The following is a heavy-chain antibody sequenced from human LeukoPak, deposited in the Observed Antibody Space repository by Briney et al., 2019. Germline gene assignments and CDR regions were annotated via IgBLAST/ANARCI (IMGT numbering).Heavy chain of an antibody. Sequence: ASVKVSCKASRYTFTGYYLHWMRQAPRQGLEWMGWINPHSGGTKYAQKFQGRVSLTTDTSLNTAYMDLRRLTSDDTAVYYCARDSSYNSPPPWYFDVWGRGTLITVSS. CDR3: ARDSSYNSPPPWYFDV. D-gene: IGHD5-18*01. CDR2: INPHSGGT. CDR1: RYTFTGYY. J-gene: IGHJ2*01. V-gene: IGHV1-2*02.